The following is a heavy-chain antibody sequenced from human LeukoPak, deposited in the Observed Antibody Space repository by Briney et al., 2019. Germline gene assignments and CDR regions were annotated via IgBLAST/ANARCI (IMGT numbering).Heavy chain of an antibody. V-gene: IGHV1-69*05. J-gene: IGHJ4*02. D-gene: IGHD4-17*01. CDR2: IIPIFGTA. CDR3: ARATHGDSHLYY. CDR1: GGTFSSYA. Sequence: SVKVSCKASGGTFSSYAISWVRQAPGQGLEWMGRIIPIFGTANYAQKFQGRVTITTDESTSTAYLELSSLRSEDTAVYYCARATHGDSHLYYWGQGTLVTVSS.